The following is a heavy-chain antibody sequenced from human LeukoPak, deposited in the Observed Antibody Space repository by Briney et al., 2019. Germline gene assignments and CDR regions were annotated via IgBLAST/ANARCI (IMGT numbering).Heavy chain of an antibody. Sequence: GGSLRLSCAASGFTFSSYAMHWVRQAPGKGLEWVAVISYDGSNKYYADSVKGRFTISRDNSKNTLYLQMNSLRAEDTAVYYCARDEEYSSGWYNYWGQGTLVTVSS. D-gene: IGHD6-19*01. CDR1: GFTFSSYA. V-gene: IGHV3-30*04. J-gene: IGHJ4*02. CDR2: ISYDGSNK. CDR3: ARDEEYSSGWYNY.